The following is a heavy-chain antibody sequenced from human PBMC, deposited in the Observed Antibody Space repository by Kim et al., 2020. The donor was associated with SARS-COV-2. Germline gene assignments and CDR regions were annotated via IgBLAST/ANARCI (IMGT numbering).Heavy chain of an antibody. CDR2: IHYNGET. V-gene: IGHV4-28*01. CDR1: GYSINSNYW. J-gene: IGHJ5*02. Sequence: SETLSLTCTVSGYSINSNYWWAWIRQPPGKGLEWIGYIHYNGETDSNPSLKSRITMSVDTSKNQFSLKLRSVTAVDAAVYFCARYDGTWGWFAPWGQG. CDR3: ARYDGTWGWFAP. D-gene: IGHD3-16*01.